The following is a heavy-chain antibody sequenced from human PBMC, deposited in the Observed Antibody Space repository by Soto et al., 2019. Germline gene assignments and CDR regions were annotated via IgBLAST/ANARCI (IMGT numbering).Heavy chain of an antibody. D-gene: IGHD3-10*01. CDR3: ARGGPRGFDYGMDV. CDR2: ISYDGSNK. Sequence: GGSLRLSCAASGFTFSVYAMHWVRQAPGKGLEWVALISYDGSNKYYADSVKGRFTISRDNSKNTLYLQMNSLRAEDTAIYYCARGGPRGFDYGMDVWGQGTTVTVSS. J-gene: IGHJ6*02. CDR1: GFTFSVYA. V-gene: IGHV3-30-3*01.